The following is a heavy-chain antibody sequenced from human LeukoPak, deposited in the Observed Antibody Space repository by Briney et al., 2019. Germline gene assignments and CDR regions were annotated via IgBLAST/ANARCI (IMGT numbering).Heavy chain of an antibody. D-gene: IGHD3-3*01. V-gene: IGHV1-2*02. J-gene: IGHJ3*02. CDR2: INPHSGGT. Sequence: GASVKVSCKASGYTFTGYYMHWVRQAPGQGLEWMGWINPHSGGTNYAQKFQGRVTMTRDTSISTAYMELSRLRSDDTAVYYCAREVTIFGVVILNDAFDIWGQGTMVTVSS. CDR1: GYTFTGYY. CDR3: AREVTIFGVVILNDAFDI.